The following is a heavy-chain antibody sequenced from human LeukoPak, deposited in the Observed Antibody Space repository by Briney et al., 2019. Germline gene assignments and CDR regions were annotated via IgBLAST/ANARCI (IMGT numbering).Heavy chain of an antibody. V-gene: IGHV4-30-4*07. D-gene: IGHD4-17*01. J-gene: IGHJ4*02. CDR1: GGSISSGGYS. Sequence: SSETLSLTCAVSGGSISSGGYSWSWIRQPPGKGLEWIGYIYYSGSTYYNPSLKSRVTISVDTSKNQFSLKLSSVTAADTAVYYCARETTVTTAFDYWGQGTLVTVSS. CDR3: ARETTVTTAFDY. CDR2: IYYSGST.